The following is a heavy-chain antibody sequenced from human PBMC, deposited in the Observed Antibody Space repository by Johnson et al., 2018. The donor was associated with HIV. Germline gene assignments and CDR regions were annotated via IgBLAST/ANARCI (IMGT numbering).Heavy chain of an antibody. Sequence: EVQLLESGGGLEEPGGSLRLSCAASGFTFSSYAMNWVRQPPGKGLVWVSAISGSGGSTYYADSVKGLFTISRDNAENTLYLQMGSLRAEDMAVYYCARDTWNDEGGAFDIWGQGTMVTVSS. CDR1: GFTFSSYA. CDR3: ARDTWNDEGGAFDI. J-gene: IGHJ3*02. CDR2: ISGSGGST. V-gene: IGHV3-23*01. D-gene: IGHD1-1*01.